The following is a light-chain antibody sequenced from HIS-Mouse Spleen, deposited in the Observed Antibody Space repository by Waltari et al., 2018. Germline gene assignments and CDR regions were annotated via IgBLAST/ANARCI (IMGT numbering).Light chain of an antibody. J-gene: IGLJ2*01. V-gene: IGLV3-19*01. CDR3: HSYAGSGTHVV. CDR2: QAN. Sequence: YQQHSGQAHVLGSDQANNRPSGVADRFSGSKSGNTASLTITGRQAEDEADYYCHSYAGSGTHVVFGGGTKLTVL.